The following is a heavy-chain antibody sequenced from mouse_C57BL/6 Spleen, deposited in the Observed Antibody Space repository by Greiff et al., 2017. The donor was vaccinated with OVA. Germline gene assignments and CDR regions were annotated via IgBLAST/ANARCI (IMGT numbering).Heavy chain of an antibody. Sequence: EVQLQQSGAELVKPWASVTLSCTASGFYIQDYYMHWVQQRTEQGLEWLGRIAPEDGETKYSPKFPGMATITADTSSNTAYLHISSLTSEDTAVYYCAPYDYGSSSSWYFDVWGTGTTVTVSS. J-gene: IGHJ1*03. D-gene: IGHD1-1*01. CDR2: IAPEDGET. CDR1: GFYIQDYY. CDR3: APYDYGSSSSWYFDV. V-gene: IGHV14-2*01.